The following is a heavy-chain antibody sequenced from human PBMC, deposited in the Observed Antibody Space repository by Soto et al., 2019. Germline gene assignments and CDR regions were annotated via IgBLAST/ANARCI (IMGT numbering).Heavy chain of an antibody. CDR1: GGSVRSGSYY. V-gene: IGHV4-61*01. D-gene: IGHD3-22*01. Sequence: QVQLQESGPGLVKPSETLSLTCTVSGGSVRSGSYYWTWVRQPPGKGREWIGHINYSVSTSYNPSLQGRVDIPVDPPKKQFYLKVSSVTDADTAVYYCERDGDTSGYYYFDDWGQGTLVTVST. J-gene: IGHJ4*02. CDR2: INYSVST. CDR3: ERDGDTSGYYYFDD.